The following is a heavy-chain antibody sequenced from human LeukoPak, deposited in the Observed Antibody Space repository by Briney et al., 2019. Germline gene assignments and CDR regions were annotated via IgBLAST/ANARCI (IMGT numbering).Heavy chain of an antibody. Sequence: GRSLRLSCAASGFTFSSYAMSWVRQAPGKGLEWVSAISGSGGSTYYADSVKGRFTISRDNSKNTLYLQMNSLRAEDTAVYYCAKAPSSTGGAFDIWGQGTMVTVSS. D-gene: IGHD2-2*01. CDR3: AKAPSSTGGAFDI. CDR2: ISGSGGST. CDR1: GFTFSSYA. J-gene: IGHJ3*02. V-gene: IGHV3-23*01.